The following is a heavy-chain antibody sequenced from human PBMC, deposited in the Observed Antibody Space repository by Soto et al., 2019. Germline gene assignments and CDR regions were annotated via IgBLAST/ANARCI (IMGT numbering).Heavy chain of an antibody. CDR2: IYTSGIT. D-gene: IGHD3-22*01. J-gene: IGHJ4*02. CDR3: ARSNCDSSGYYYCYFDY. V-gene: IGHV4-4*07. CDR1: GGSISSYY. Sequence: SETLSLTCTVSGGSISSYYWSWIRQPAGKGLEWIGRIYTSGITNYNPSLKSRVTMSVDTSKNQFSLKLSSVTAADTAVYYCARSNCDSSGYYYCYFDYWGQGTLVTVSS.